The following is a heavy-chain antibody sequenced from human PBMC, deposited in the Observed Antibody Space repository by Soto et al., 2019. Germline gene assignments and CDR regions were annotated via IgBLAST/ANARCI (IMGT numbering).Heavy chain of an antibody. CDR2: IIPIFGTA. D-gene: IGHD1-26*01. CDR3: GRDFESSGGLFEY. J-gene: IGHJ4*02. CDR1: GGTFSSYA. V-gene: IGHV1-69*01. Sequence: QVPLVQSGAEVKKPGSSVKVSCKASGGTFSSYAISWVRQAPGQGLEWMGGIIPIFGTANYAQKFQGSVTITADESMSTAYIELSSLRSEDTAVYYCGRDFESSGGLFEYWGQGTLVIVSS.